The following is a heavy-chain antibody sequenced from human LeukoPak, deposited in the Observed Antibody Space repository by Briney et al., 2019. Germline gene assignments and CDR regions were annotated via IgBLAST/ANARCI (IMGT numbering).Heavy chain of an antibody. V-gene: IGHV1-2*02. Sequence: ASVKVSCKASGYTFTGYYMHWVRQAPGQGLEWMGWINPNSGGTNYARKFHGRVTMTRDTSISTAYMELSRLRSDDTAVYYCARDSTYYYDSSGFRRWFDPWGQGTLVTVSS. CDR2: INPNSGGT. CDR3: ARDSTYYYDSSGFRRWFDP. D-gene: IGHD3-22*01. CDR1: GYTFTGYY. J-gene: IGHJ5*02.